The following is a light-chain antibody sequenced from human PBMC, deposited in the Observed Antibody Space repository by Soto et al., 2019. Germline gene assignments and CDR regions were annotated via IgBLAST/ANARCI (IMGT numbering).Light chain of an antibody. V-gene: IGKV3-11*01. J-gene: IGKJ1*01. CDR2: DAS. Sequence: ESVLTQSPATLSLSPGERATLSCRASQSVSNYLAWYQQKPGEAPRLLIYDASNRATGIPARFSGSGSGTEFTLIISSLQSEDSAVYYCQQYNSWLWTFGQGTKVDIK. CDR1: QSVSNY. CDR3: QQYNSWLWT.